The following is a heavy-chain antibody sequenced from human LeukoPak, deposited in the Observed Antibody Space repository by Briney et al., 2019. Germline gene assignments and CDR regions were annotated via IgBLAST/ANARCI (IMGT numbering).Heavy chain of an antibody. CDR1: GFTFSSYS. Sequence: GGSLRLSCAASGFTFSSYSMNWVRQAPGKGLEWVSSISSSSSYIYYADSVKGRFTISRDNAKNSLYLQMNSLRAEDTAVYYCARDLGYDFWSGYYTSYDYWGQGTLVTVSS. J-gene: IGHJ4*02. CDR3: ARDLGYDFWSGYYTSYDY. CDR2: ISSSSSYI. D-gene: IGHD3-3*01. V-gene: IGHV3-21*01.